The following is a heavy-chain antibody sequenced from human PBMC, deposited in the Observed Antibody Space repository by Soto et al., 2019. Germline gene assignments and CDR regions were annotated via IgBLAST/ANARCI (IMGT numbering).Heavy chain of an antibody. Sequence: GGALRVSCAASGFTFSSYAMSWVRQAPGKGLEWVSAISGSGGSTYYADSVKGRFTISRDNSKNTLYLQMNSLRAEDTAVYYCAKPIAARLGYFDYWGQGTLVTVSS. V-gene: IGHV3-23*01. CDR1: GFTFSSYA. CDR2: ISGSGGST. J-gene: IGHJ4*02. D-gene: IGHD6-6*01. CDR3: AKPIAARLGYFDY.